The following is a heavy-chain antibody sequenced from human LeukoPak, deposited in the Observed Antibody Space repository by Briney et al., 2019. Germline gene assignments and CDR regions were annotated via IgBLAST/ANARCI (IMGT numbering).Heavy chain of an antibody. D-gene: IGHD2-15*01. J-gene: IGHJ4*02. CDR2: ISNSGNTI. Sequence: AGGSLRLSCAASGFTFSSYEMNWVRQAPGKGLEWVSYISNSGNTIYYADSVKGRFTISRDNAKNSLYLQMNSLRAEDTAVYYCARRSRGTGSWCYFDYWGQGTLVTVSS. V-gene: IGHV3-48*03. CDR3: ARRSRGTGSWCYFDY. CDR1: GFTFSSYE.